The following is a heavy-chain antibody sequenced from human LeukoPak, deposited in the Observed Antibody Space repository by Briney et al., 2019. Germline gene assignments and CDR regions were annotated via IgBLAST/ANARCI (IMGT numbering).Heavy chain of an antibody. Sequence: SETLSLTCTVSGCSISSYYWSWIRQPPGKGLEWIGYIYYSGSTNYNPSLKSRVSISVDTSKNQFSLKLSSVTAADTAVYYCARIKWYSSGWDLYYYYYMDVWGKGTTVTVSS. J-gene: IGHJ6*03. D-gene: IGHD6-19*01. CDR3: ARIKWYSSGWDLYYYYYMDV. V-gene: IGHV4-59*01. CDR2: IYYSGST. CDR1: GCSISSYY.